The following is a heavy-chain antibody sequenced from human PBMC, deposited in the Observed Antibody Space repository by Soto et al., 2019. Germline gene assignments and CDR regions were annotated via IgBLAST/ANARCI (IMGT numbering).Heavy chain of an antibody. CDR3: ARGRIQLCYPLDY. J-gene: IGHJ4*02. CDR2: IIHIFGTA. V-gene: IGHV1-69*13. D-gene: IGHD5-18*01. CDR1: GGTFSSYA. Sequence: SVKVSCKASGGTFSSYAISWVRQAPGQGREWMGGIIHIFGTANYAQKFQGRVTITADESTSTAYMELSSLRSEDTAVYYCARGRIQLCYPLDYWGQGTLVTVSS.